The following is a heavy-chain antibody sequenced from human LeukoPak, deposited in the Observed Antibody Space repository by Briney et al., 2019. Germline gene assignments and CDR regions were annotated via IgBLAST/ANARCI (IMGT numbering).Heavy chain of an antibody. V-gene: IGHV3-7*01. D-gene: IGHD3-9*01. CDR2: IKQNGSEK. CDR1: GFTFSNYW. Sequence: GGSLRLSCAASGFTFSNYWMSWVRQAPGKGLEWVANIKQNGSEKTYVDSVKGRFTISRDNSKNTLYLQMNSLRAEDTAVYYCARDGDILTGPFFDYWGQGTLVTVSS. CDR3: ARDGDILTGPFFDY. J-gene: IGHJ4*02.